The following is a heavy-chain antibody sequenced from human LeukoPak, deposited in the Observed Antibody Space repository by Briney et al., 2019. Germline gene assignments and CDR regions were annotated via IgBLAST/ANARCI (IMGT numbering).Heavy chain of an antibody. D-gene: IGHD1-20*01. CDR2: IKSKADGETI. CDR1: GFTFTNAW. V-gene: IGHV3-15*07. Sequence: PGGSLRLSCAASGFTFTNAWMNWVRQAPGKGQEWVGRIKSKADGETIDYAAPVKGRFTFSRDDSKNMLYLQMNSLKSEDTAVYYCSTLTSRGLSDSWGQGTLVTVSS. J-gene: IGHJ4*02. CDR3: STLTSRGLSDS.